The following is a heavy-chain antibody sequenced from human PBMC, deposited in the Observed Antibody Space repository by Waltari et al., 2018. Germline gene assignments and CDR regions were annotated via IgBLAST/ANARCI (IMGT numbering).Heavy chain of an antibody. CDR2: IYSGGST. J-gene: IGHJ3*02. Sequence: EVQLVESGGGLIQPGGSLRLSCVASGFTVTSNYMSWVRQAPGKGLEWGSVIYSGGSTYYADSVKGRFTISRDSSKNTVYLQMNSLRADDTAVYYCARDGYDALDIWGQGTMVIVSS. V-gene: IGHV3-53*01. CDR1: GFTVTSNY. D-gene: IGHD6-13*01. CDR3: ARDGYDALDI.